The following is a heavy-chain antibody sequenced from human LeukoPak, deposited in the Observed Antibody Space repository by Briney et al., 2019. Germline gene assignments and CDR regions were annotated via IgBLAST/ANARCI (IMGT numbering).Heavy chain of an antibody. Sequence: SETLSLTCTVSGGPISSYYWSWIRQPPGKGLEWIGYIYYSGSTNYNPSLKSRVTISVDTSKNQFSLKLSSVTAADTAVYYCARVDHYYDSSGYSLYFDYWGQGTLVTVSS. CDR3: ARVDHYYDSSGYSLYFDY. V-gene: IGHV4-59*01. D-gene: IGHD3-22*01. CDR1: GGPISSYY. CDR2: IYYSGST. J-gene: IGHJ4*02.